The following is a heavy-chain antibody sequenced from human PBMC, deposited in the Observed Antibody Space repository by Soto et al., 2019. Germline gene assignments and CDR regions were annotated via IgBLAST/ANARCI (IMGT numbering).Heavy chain of an antibody. V-gene: IGHV4-61*01. Sequence: TSETLSLTCTVSGGSVSSGSYYWSRVRQPPGKGLEWIGYIYYSGSTNYNPSLKSRVTISVDTSKNQFSLKLSSVTAADTAVYYCARVLGYYDSSGYPYYYYGMDVWGQGTTVTVSS. CDR1: GGSVSSGSYY. D-gene: IGHD3-22*01. J-gene: IGHJ6*02. CDR3: ARVLGYYDSSGYPYYYYGMDV. CDR2: IYYSGST.